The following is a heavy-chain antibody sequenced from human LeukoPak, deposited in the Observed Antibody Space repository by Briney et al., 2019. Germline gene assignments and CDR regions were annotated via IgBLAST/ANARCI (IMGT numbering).Heavy chain of an antibody. J-gene: IGHJ4*02. CDR1: GGSISSSSYY. CDR3: ARTYSSSWFDY. CDR2: IYYSGST. V-gene: IGHV4-39*07. Sequence: PSETLSLTCTVSGGSISSSSYYWGWIHQPPGKGLEWIGSIYYSGSTYYNPSLKSRVTISVDTSKNQFSLKLSSVTAADTAVYYCARTYSSSWFDYWGQGTLVTVSS. D-gene: IGHD6-13*01.